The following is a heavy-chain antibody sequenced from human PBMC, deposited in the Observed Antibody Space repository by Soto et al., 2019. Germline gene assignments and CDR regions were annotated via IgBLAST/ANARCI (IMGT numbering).Heavy chain of an antibody. J-gene: IGHJ4*02. CDR1: GYTFTGYY. Sequence: ASVMVSCKASGYTFTGYYMHWVRQAPGQGLEWMGWINPNSGGTNYAQKFQGRVTMTSDTSISTAYMELTRLGSDDTAVYYCARLEAGVKLDYWGQGTPVTVSS. CDR3: ARLEAGVKLDY. CDR2: INPNSGGT. V-gene: IGHV1-2*02.